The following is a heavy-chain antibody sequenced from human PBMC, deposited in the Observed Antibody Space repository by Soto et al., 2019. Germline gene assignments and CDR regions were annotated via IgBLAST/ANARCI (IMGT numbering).Heavy chain of an antibody. CDR3: TQPGSAPWY. CDR1: GFSLTTNGVG. D-gene: IGHD6-25*01. V-gene: IGHV2-5*01. J-gene: IGHJ4*02. CDR2: IFWNDDK. Sequence: KESGPTQVKPTQTLTLTCTFSGFSLTTNGVGVGWIRQPPGKAAEWLALIFWNDDKRYKPSLKSRLTITKDTSKNQVVLTMTNMDPVDTATYYCTQPGSAPWYWGQGILVTVSS.